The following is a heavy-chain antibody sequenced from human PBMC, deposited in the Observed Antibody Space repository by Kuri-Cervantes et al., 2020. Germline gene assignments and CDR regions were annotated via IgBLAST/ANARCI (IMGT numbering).Heavy chain of an antibody. D-gene: IGHD3-16*02. J-gene: IGHJ4*02. CDR2: INPSGGST. V-gene: IGHV1-2*02. Sequence: ASVKVSCKASGYTFTSYYMHWVRQAPGQGLEWMGIINPSGGSTNYAQKFQGRVTMTRDTSISTAYMELSRLRSDDTAVYYCARAGSVMITFGGVVAYRFDYWGQGTLVTVSS. CDR1: GYTFTSYY. CDR3: ARAGSVMITFGGVVAYRFDY.